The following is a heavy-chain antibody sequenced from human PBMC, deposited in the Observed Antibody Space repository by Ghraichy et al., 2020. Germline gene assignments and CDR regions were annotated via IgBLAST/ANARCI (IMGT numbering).Heavy chain of an antibody. D-gene: IGHD2-21*01. CDR2: IRDDGGTT. CDR1: GFNFRNFA. J-gene: IGHJ2*01. CDR3: AKVADGGPMIAWYFDL. Sequence: GGSLRLSCAAAGFNFRNFAMNWVRQAPGKGLEWVSGIRDDGGTTHYAESVKGRVTISRDNSKGTVYLQLKRLRVEDTAIYYCAKVADGGPMIAWYFDLWGRGTPVTVSS. V-gene: IGHV3-23*01.